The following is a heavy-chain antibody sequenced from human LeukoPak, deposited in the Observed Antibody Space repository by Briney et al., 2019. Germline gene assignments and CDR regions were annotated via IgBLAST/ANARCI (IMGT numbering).Heavy chain of an antibody. CDR2: ISSRSSAT. D-gene: IGHD4-17*01. J-gene: IGHJ5*02. Sequence: GGSLRLSCAASGFTFSDYYMSWIRQAPGKGLEWVSYISSRSSATYYADSVKGRFTISRDNAKNSLYLQMNSLRDEDTAVYYCARGTGDPQRFDPWGQGTLVTVSS. V-gene: IGHV3-11*06. CDR1: GFTFSDYY. CDR3: ARGTGDPQRFDP.